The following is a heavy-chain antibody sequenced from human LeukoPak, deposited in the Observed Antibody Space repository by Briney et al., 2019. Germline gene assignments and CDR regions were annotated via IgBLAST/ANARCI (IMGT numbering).Heavy chain of an antibody. CDR1: GFNFDDYA. V-gene: IGHV3-9*01. D-gene: IGHD3-10*01. CDR3: ARESMVRGVIPNYYYYYYMDV. Sequence: GGSLRLSCAASGFNFDDYAMHWVRQAPGKGLEWVSSISWNNGFIGYADSVKGRFTISRDNAKNSLYLQMNSLRAEDTAVYYCARESMVRGVIPNYYYYYYMDVWGKGTTVTISS. CDR2: ISWNNGFI. J-gene: IGHJ6*03.